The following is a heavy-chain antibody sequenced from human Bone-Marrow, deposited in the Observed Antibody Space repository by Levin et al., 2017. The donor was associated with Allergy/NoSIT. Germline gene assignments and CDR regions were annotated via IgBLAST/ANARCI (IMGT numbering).Heavy chain of an antibody. D-gene: IGHD6-13*01. CDR1: GYTFFSYG. Sequence: WASVKVSCKASGYTFFSYGFSWVRQAPGQGLEWMGWISAYNGDTNYAQKLQGRVTMTTDTSTSTAYMELKSLKSDDTAVYYCARAGRTTATNFEYWGQGTLVTVSS. J-gene: IGHJ4*02. CDR3: ARAGRTTATNFEY. CDR2: ISAYNGDT. V-gene: IGHV1-18*01.